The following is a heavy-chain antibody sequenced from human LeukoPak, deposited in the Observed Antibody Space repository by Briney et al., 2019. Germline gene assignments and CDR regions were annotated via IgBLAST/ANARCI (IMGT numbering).Heavy chain of an antibody. CDR2: IYHSGST. CDR1: GGSISSTNW. D-gene: IGHD3-16*02. Sequence: PSETLSLTCAVSGGSISSTNWWTWVRQPPGKGLEWVGQIYHSGSTNYNPSLKSRVTLSVDKSKNQFSLRLTSVTAADTAVYYCATDHRKHFDSWGQGTLLTVSS. CDR3: ATDHRKHFDS. J-gene: IGHJ4*02. V-gene: IGHV4-4*02.